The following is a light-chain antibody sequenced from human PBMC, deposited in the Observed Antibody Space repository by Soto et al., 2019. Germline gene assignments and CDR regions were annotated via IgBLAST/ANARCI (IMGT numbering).Light chain of an antibody. CDR1: KIGSKI. Sequence: LTQPPSVSVGSGQTAKITCGGDKIGSKIVHWYKRRPARPPVAVLFDTTDRPAGIPDRMSASSSADTATLTISRVDPPDEADYYCQVWASTAESLVFGSGTKVTVL. CDR3: QVWASTAESLV. J-gene: IGLJ1*01. CDR2: DTT. V-gene: IGLV3-21*02.